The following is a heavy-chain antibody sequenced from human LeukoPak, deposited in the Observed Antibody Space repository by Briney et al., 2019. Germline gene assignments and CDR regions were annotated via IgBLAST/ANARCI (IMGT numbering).Heavy chain of an antibody. V-gene: IGHV4-59*01. CDR1: GGSISSYY. J-gene: IGHJ4*02. CDR3: VRVGVVAATFDY. Sequence: PSETLSLTCTVSGGSISSYYWSWIRQPPGKGLEWIGYIYYSGSTNFNPSLKSRVTISVDTSKNQFSLKLSSVTAADTAVYYCVRVGVVAATFDYWGQGTLVTVSS. D-gene: IGHD2-15*01. CDR2: IYYSGST.